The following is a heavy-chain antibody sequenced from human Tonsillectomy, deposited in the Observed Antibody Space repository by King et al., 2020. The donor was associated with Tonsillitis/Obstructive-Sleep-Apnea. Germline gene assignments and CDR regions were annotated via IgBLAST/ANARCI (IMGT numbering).Heavy chain of an antibody. V-gene: IGHV4-39*01. CDR2: VFYSRGT. Sequence: QLQESGPGLVKPSETLSLTCTVSGDSMRSSNYHWGWIRQSPGKGLEWIGSVFYSRGTYHNPSLKSRVTISVDTSKNQFSLKLSSVTAADTAVYYCARHRQGLHWGQGTLVTVSS. CDR1: GDSMRSSNYH. J-gene: IGHJ1*01. CDR3: ARHRQGLH.